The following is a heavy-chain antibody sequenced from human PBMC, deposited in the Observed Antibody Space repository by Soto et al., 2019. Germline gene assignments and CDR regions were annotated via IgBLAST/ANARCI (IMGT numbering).Heavy chain of an antibody. V-gene: IGHV3-21*01. Sequence: LXLSCAASRFTFSSYSMNWVRQAPGKGLEWVSSISSSSSYIYYADSVKGRFTISRDNAKNSLYLQMNSLRAEDTAVYYCARGGSGWGGGWFDPWGQGTLVTVSS. D-gene: IGHD6-19*01. CDR2: ISSSSSYI. CDR3: ARGGSGWGGGWFDP. CDR1: RFTFSSYS. J-gene: IGHJ5*02.